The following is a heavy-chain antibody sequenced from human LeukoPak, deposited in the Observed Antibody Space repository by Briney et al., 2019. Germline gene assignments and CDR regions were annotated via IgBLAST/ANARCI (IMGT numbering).Heavy chain of an antibody. Sequence: PSETLSLTCAVYGGSFSGYYWSWIRQPPGKGLEWIGEINHSGSTNYNPSLKSRVTISVDTSKNQFSLKLSSVTAADTAVYYCARAGLDIVVVPAARRRPFDYWGQGTLVTVSS. J-gene: IGHJ4*02. D-gene: IGHD2-2*01. V-gene: IGHV4-34*01. CDR1: GGSFSGYY. CDR2: INHSGST. CDR3: ARAGLDIVVVPAARRRPFDY.